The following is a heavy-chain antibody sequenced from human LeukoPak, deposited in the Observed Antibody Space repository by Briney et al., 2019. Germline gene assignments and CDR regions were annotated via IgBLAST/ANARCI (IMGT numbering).Heavy chain of an antibody. Sequence: GGSLRLSCAASGLTFSSYAMHWVRQAPGKGLEWVAVISYDGSNKYYADSVKGRFTISRDNSKNTLYLQMNSLRAEDTAVYYCDYGYGDYWGQGTLVTVSS. V-gene: IGHV3-30-3*01. CDR3: DYGYGDY. CDR1: GLTFSSYA. J-gene: IGHJ4*02. D-gene: IGHD3-16*01. CDR2: ISYDGSNK.